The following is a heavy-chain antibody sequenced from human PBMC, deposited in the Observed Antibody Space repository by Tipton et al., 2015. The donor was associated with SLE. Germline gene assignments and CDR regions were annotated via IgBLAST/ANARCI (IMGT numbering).Heavy chain of an antibody. V-gene: IGHV4-38-2*02. J-gene: IGHJ4*02. D-gene: IGHD3-3*01. CDR1: GDSISNYY. CDR3: ARLTTTFGVTY. Sequence: TLSLTCTVSGDSISNYYWSWIRQPPGKGLEWIGSVYHSGTTYYNPALKSRVTISADTSKNQFSLKVISVTAADTAVYSCARLTTTFGVTYWGQGTQVTVSS. CDR2: VYHSGTT.